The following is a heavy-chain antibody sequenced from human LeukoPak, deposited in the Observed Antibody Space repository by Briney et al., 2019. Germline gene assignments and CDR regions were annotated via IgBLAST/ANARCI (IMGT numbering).Heavy chain of an antibody. CDR1: GYTFTSYG. CDR2: ISAHNGDT. D-gene: IGHD5-24*01. Sequence: ASVKVSCKASGYTFTSYGVSWVRQAPGQGLEWMGWISAHNGDTKYAQKLQGRVTMTRNTSTSTVYMELSSLRSEDTAVYYCARIRDGYNDAYDIWGQGTMVTVPS. V-gene: IGHV1-18*01. J-gene: IGHJ3*02. CDR3: ARIRDGYNDAYDI.